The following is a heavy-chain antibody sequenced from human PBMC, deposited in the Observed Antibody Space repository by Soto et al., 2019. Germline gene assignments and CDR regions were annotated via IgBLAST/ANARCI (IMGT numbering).Heavy chain of an antibody. V-gene: IGHV6-1*01. J-gene: IGHJ4*02. CDR3: ARGSYYSFWV. Sequence: QTLSLSSAISGDSVSSTSAACSWIRQSPSRGLEWLGRTYYRSKWYSDYAVSVKRRITNNPNPSKNQFSLQLNAVTPEDTAVYYCARGSYYSFWVWGQGTLVTVSS. CDR2: TYYRSKWYS. D-gene: IGHD3-10*01. CDR1: GDSVSSTSAA.